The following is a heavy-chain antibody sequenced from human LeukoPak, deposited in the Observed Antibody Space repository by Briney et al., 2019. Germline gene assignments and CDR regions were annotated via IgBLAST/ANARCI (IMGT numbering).Heavy chain of an antibody. CDR1: GYTFTSYY. J-gene: IGHJ4*02. CDR3: ARDPLNYYGSGSYPFDY. Sequence: ASVKVSCKVSGYTFTSYYMHWVRQAPGQGLEWMAIINPSGGSTSYAQKFQGRVTMTRDTSTSTVYMELSSLRSEDTAVYYCARDPLNYYGSGSYPFDYWGQGTLVTVSS. V-gene: IGHV1-46*01. CDR2: INPSGGST. D-gene: IGHD3-10*01.